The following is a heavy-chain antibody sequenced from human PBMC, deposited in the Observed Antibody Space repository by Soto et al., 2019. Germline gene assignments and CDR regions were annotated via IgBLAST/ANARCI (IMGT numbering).Heavy chain of an antibody. CDR1: GGTFSSYA. D-gene: IGHD1-26*01. Sequence: SVKVSCKASGGTFSSYAISWVRQAPGQGLEWMGGIIPIFGTADYAQKFQGRVTITADESTSTAYMELSSLRSEDTAVYYCAGEDRGATKLDPWGQGTLVTVSS. CDR2: IIPIFGTA. V-gene: IGHV1-69*13. J-gene: IGHJ5*02. CDR3: AGEDRGATKLDP.